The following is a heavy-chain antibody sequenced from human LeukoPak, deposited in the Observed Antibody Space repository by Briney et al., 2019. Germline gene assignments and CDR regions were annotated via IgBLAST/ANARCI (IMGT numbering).Heavy chain of an antibody. J-gene: IGHJ4*02. D-gene: IGHD3-16*01. CDR2: INHSGST. CDR1: GGSISGSNYY. CDR3: ARRVAWGGFDY. Sequence: SETLSLTCVVSGGSISGSNYYWGWIRQPPGKGLEWIGEINHSGSTNYNPSLKSRVTISVDTSKNQFSLKLSSVTAADTAVHYCARRVAWGGFDYWGQGTLVTVSS. V-gene: IGHV4-39*07.